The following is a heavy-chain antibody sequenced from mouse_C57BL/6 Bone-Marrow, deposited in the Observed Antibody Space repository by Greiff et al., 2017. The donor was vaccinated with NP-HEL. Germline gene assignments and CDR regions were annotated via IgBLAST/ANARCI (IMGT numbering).Heavy chain of an antibody. J-gene: IGHJ1*03. CDR3: ASSSSYLYWYFDV. V-gene: IGHV1-55*01. CDR2: IYPGSGST. Sequence: QVHVKQPGAELVKPGASVKMSCKASGYTFTSYWITWVKQRPGQGLEWIGDIYPGSGSTNYNEKFKSKATLTVDTSSSTAYMQLSSLTSEDSAVYYCASSSSYLYWYFDVWGTGTTVTVSS. CDR1: GYTFTSYW. D-gene: IGHD1-1*01.